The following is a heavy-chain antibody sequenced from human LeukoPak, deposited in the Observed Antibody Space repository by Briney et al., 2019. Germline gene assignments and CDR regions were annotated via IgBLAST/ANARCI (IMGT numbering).Heavy chain of an antibody. J-gene: IGHJ5*02. CDR1: GFTFSSYS. CDR3: ARSRRYSSGFNWFGP. V-gene: IGHV3-48*01. Sequence: PGGSLRLSCAASGFTFSSYSMNWVRQAPGKGLEWVSYISSSSSTIYYADSVKGRFTISRDNAKNSLYLQMNSLRAEDTAVYYWARSRRYSSGFNWFGPWGQGNLVTVSS. CDR2: ISSSSSTI. D-gene: IGHD6-19*01.